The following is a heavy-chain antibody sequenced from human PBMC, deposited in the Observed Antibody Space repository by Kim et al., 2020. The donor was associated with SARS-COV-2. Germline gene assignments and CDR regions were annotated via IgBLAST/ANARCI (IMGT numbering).Heavy chain of an antibody. CDR3: ATAGRDGYNPPNW. V-gene: IGHV1-24*01. CDR1: GYTLTELS. J-gene: IGHJ4*02. CDR2: FDPEDGET. D-gene: IGHD5-12*01. Sequence: ASVKVSCKVSGYTLTELSMHWVRQAPGKGLEWMGGFDPEDGETIYAQKFQSRVTMTEDTSTDTAYMELSSLRSEDTAVYYCATAGRDGYNPPNWWGQGTLVTVSS.